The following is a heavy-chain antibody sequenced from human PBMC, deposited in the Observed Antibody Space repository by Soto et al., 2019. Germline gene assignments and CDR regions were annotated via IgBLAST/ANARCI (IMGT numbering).Heavy chain of an antibody. J-gene: IGHJ6*02. Sequence: QVQLVESGGGVVRPGRSLRLACEASGFSFSTYGMHWVRQAPGKGLQWVAVIWYDGTNTYYADSVKGRFTISRDNSKDTLYLEMNNRRAEDTAVYYCARVEAPLIHSDHYYYGMDVWGQGTTVTVSS. V-gene: IGHV3-33*01. CDR2: IWYDGTNT. CDR1: GFSFSTYG. CDR3: ARVEAPLIHSDHYYYGMDV. D-gene: IGHD5-18*01.